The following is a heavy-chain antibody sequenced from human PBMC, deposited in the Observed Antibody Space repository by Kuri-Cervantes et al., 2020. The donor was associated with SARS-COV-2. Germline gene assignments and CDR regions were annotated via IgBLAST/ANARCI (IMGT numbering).Heavy chain of an antibody. CDR1: GYSFTSYW. D-gene: IGHD2-15*01. CDR2: IYPGDSDT. V-gene: IGHV5-51*01. Sequence: GGSLRLSCKGSGYSFTSYWIGWVRQMPGKGLEWMGIIYPGDSDTRYSPSFQGQVTISADKSISTAYLQWSSLKASDTAMYYCARHEPCYCSGGSCYSNYYYGMDVWGQGTTVTVSS. J-gene: IGHJ6*02. CDR3: ARHEPCYCSGGSCYSNYYYGMDV.